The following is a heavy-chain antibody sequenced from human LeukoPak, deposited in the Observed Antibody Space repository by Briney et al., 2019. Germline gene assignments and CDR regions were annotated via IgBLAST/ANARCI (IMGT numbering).Heavy chain of an antibody. D-gene: IGHD3-10*01. J-gene: IGHJ4*02. CDR1: GFTFSSYG. V-gene: IGHV3-49*04. CDR2: IRSKAYGGTT. CDR3: TRAMDPEYYFDY. Sequence: PGGTLRLSCAASGFTFSSYGMSWVRQAPGKGLEWVGFIRSKAYGGTTEYAASVKGRFTISRDDSKSIAYLQMNSLKTEDTAVYYCTRAMDPEYYFDYWGQGTLVTVSS.